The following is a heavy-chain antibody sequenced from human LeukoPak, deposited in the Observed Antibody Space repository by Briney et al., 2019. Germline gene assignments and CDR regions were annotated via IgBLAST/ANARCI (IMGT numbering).Heavy chain of an antibody. CDR2: IYYSGST. V-gene: IGHV4-39*07. J-gene: IGHJ6*03. CDR3: ARDPSYYDFWSGYPIRRYYMDV. CDR1: GGSISSSSYY. D-gene: IGHD3-3*01. Sequence: SETLSLTCTVSGGSISSSSYYWGWIRQPPGKGLEWIGSIYYSGSTYYNPSLKSRVTISVDTSKNQFSLKLSSVTAADTAVYYCARDPSYYDFWSGYPIRRYYMDVWGKGTTVTVSS.